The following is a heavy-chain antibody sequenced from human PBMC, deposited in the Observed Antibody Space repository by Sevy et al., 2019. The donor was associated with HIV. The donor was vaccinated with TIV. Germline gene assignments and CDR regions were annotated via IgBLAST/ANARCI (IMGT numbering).Heavy chain of an antibody. CDR3: ARGQGDDYNYGLDV. D-gene: IGHD1-26*01. J-gene: IGHJ6*02. Sequence: GESLKISCAASGFAVSTYGLYWVRQAPGKGLEWVAVIWIDGSEKYYADSVKGRFTISRDNSKNTLYLQMNSLTAADTAVYYCARGQGDDYNYGLDVWGQGTTVTVSS. CDR1: GFAVSTYG. CDR2: IWIDGSEK. V-gene: IGHV3-33*01.